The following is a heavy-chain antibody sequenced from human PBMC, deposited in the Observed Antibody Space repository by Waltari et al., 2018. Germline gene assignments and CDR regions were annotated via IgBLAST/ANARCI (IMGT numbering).Heavy chain of an antibody. Sequence: QVQLQESGPGLVKPSQTLSLTCTVSGDSISSGSSYWSWIRQPAGKGLEWIGRIYASGSTNYIPSLKSRVTISVDTSENHFSLKLSSVTAADTAVYYCARGGGYRDYNGMDVWGQGTTVTVSS. CDR1: GDSISSGSSY. D-gene: IGHD3-16*01. CDR3: ARGGGYRDYNGMDV. J-gene: IGHJ6*02. CDR2: IYASGST. V-gene: IGHV4-61*02.